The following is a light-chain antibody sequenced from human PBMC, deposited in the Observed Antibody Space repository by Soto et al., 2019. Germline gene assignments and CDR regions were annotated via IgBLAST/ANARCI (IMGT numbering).Light chain of an antibody. CDR2: DAS. J-gene: IGKJ3*01. Sequence: EIVMTQSPATLSVSPGERATLSCRASQSIGSTLAWYQQKPGQAPRLPIYDASTRATGIPVRFSGSGSGTEFTLTINSLQSEDFTVYYCQQSNNWPFAFGPGTKVDIK. CDR1: QSIGST. V-gene: IGKV3-15*01. CDR3: QQSNNWPFA.